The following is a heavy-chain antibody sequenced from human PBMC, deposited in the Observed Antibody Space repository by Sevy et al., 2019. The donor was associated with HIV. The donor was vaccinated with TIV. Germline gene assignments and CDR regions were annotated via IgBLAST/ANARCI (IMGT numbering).Heavy chain of an antibody. CDR2: ISYDGSNK. Sequence: GGSLRLSCAASGFTFSSYAMHWVRQAPGKGLEWVAVISYDGSNKYYADSVKGRFTISRDNSKNTLYLQMNSLRAEDAAVYYCARNDGDNEPDYWGQGTMVTVSS. CDR1: GFTFSSYA. CDR3: ARNDGDNEPDY. V-gene: IGHV3-30*04. J-gene: IGHJ4*02. D-gene: IGHD4-17*01.